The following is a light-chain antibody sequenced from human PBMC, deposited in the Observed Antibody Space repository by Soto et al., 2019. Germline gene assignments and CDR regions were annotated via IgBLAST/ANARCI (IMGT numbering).Light chain of an antibody. CDR1: QSISHS. CDR2: AAS. CDR3: QQSFSNLGT. J-gene: IGKJ3*01. V-gene: IGKV1-39*01. Sequence: DIQMTQSPSSLSASVGERVTITCRASQSISHSLNWFQQQPGKAPKVLIYAASTLPSGVPSRFSGSGSGTDFTLTISSLQREDFATYYCQQSFSNLGTFGPGTKVDIK.